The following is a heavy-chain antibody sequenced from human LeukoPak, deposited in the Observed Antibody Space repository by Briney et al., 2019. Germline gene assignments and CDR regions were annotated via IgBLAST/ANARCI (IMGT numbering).Heavy chain of an antibody. CDR3: ARDGMETSSSWYGFSSAGRWFDP. D-gene: IGHD6-13*01. J-gene: IGHJ5*02. Sequence: ASVKVSCKASGYTFTSYAMNWVRQAPGKGLEWMGWINTNTGNPTYAQGFTGRFVFSLDTSVSTAYLQISSLKAEDTAVYYCARDGMETSSSWYGFSSAGRWFDPWGQGTLVTVSS. CDR2: INTNTGNP. CDR1: GYTFTSYA. V-gene: IGHV7-4-1*02.